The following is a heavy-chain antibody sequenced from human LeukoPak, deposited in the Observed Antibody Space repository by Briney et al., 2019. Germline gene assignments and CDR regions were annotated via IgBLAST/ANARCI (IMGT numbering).Heavy chain of an antibody. CDR2: IYHSGST. J-gene: IGHJ4*02. CDR3: ARVNINNWHSCDY. V-gene: IGHV4-4*02. D-gene: IGHD1-1*01. CDR1: GGSISSSSW. Sequence: SETLSLTCAVSGGSISSSSWWSWVRQPPGKGLEWIGEIYHSGSTNYNPSLKSRVTISVDKSRNHFSLNLSSVTAADTAVYYCARVNINNWHSCDYWGQGTLVTVSS.